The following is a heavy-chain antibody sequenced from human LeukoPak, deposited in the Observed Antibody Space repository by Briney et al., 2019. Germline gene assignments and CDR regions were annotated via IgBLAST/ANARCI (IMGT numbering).Heavy chain of an antibody. CDR2: IFYSGSA. D-gene: IGHD2-15*01. V-gene: IGHV4-31*03. J-gene: IGHJ4*02. CDR1: GGSISSDDYY. Sequence: SETLSLTCTVSGGSISSDDYYWSWIRQHPGTGLEWIGYIFYSGSAFYNPSLKSRVIISVDTSKNQFSLKLTSVTAADTAVYYCARKDCSGGSCYFDYWGQGTLVTVSS. CDR3: ARKDCSGGSCYFDY.